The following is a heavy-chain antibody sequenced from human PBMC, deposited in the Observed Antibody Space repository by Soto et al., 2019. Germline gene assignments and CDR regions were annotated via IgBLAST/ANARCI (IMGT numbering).Heavy chain of an antibody. CDR2: ISAYNGNT. CDR1: GYTFTSYG. Sequence: ASVKVSCKASGYTFTSYGISWVRQAPGQGLEWMGWISAYNGNTNYAQKLQGRVTMTTDTSTSTAYMELRSLRSDDTAVYYCARDGAFPPSNPDAFDIWGQGTMVTVSS. CDR3: ARDGAFPPSNPDAFDI. D-gene: IGHD3-16*01. J-gene: IGHJ3*02. V-gene: IGHV1-18*01.